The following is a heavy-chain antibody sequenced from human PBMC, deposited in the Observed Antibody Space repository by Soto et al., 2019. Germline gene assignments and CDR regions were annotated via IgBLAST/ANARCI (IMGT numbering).Heavy chain of an antibody. Sequence: ASVKVSCKASGYTFTYRYLHWVRQAPGQALEWMGWITPFNGNTNCAQKFQDRVTITRDRPMSTAYMELSSLRSEDTAMYYCESLFGVAPNHDAFDIWGQGTMVTVSS. D-gene: IGHD3-3*01. CDR1: GYTFTYRY. V-gene: IGHV1-45*02. CDR2: ITPFNGNT. J-gene: IGHJ3*02. CDR3: ESLFGVAPNHDAFDI.